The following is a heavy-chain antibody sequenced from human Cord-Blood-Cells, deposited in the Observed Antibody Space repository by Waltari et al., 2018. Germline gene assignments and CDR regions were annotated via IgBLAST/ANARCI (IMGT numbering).Heavy chain of an antibody. V-gene: IGHV4-59*11. J-gene: IGHJ6*02. D-gene: IGHD1-26*01. Sequence: QVQLQESGPGLVKPSETLSLTCTVSGGSISSHYWSWIRQPPGKGLEWIGYIYYSGSTNYNPSLKSRVTISVDTSKNQFSLKLSSVTAADTAVYCCASFSGSYGMDVWGQGTTVTVSS. CDR2: IYYSGST. CDR3: ASFSGSYGMDV. CDR1: GGSISSHY.